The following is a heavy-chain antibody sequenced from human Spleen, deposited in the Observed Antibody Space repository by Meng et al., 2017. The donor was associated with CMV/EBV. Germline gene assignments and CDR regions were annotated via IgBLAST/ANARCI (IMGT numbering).Heavy chain of an antibody. D-gene: IGHD6-19*01. CDR2: IYSGGST. CDR3: ARDPGSGWYYFDS. J-gene: IGHJ4*02. Sequence: GGSLRLSCAASGFIFSSNYMTWVRQAPGKGLEWVSLIYSGGSTYYADSVKGRFTISRDIPKNTLYLQMSSLRPEDTAVYYCARDPGSGWYYFDSWGQGTLVTVSS. V-gene: IGHV3-66*02. CDR1: GFIFSSNY.